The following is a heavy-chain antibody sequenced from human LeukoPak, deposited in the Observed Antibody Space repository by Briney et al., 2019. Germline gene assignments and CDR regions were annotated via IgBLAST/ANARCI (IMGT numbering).Heavy chain of an antibody. D-gene: IGHD5-24*01. CDR1: GSTFTNYY. J-gene: IGHJ3*02. CDR2: INPGGDNT. V-gene: IGHV1-46*01. CDR3: ARIRDGYNDAYDI. Sequence: ASVQVSCKASGSTFTNYYIHWVRQAPGQGLEWMGLINPGGDNTDYAQNFQGRVTMTRDTSTSTVYMGLSSLRSEDTAVYYCARIRDGYNDAYDIWGQGTMVTVSS.